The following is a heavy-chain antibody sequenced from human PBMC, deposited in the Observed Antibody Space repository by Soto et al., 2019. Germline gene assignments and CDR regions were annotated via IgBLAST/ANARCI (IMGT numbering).Heavy chain of an antibody. J-gene: IGHJ4*02. CDR3: ARSTVVQAAAGYFDY. CDR1: GFTFSSYS. CDR2: ISSSGTNK. V-gene: IGHV3-30-3*01. Sequence: QVQLVESGGGVVQPGRSLRLSCAASGFTFSSYSMHWVRQAPGKGLEWVTIISSSGTNKKYIDSVKGRFTISRDNSKNTVYLQMDSLRPEDTAIYFCARSTVVQAAAGYFDYWGQGTLVTVSS. D-gene: IGHD4-4*01.